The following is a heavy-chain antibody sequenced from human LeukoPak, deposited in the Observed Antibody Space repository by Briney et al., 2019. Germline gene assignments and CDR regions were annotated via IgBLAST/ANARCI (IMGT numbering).Heavy chain of an antibody. CDR2: IYTSGST. J-gene: IGHJ4*02. Sequence: SETLSLTCTVSGGSISSGSYYWSWIRQPAGKGLVWIGRIYTSGSTNYNPSLKSRVTISVDTSKNQFSLKLSSVTAADTAVYYCASSFGGYLTYYFDYWGQGTLVTVSS. CDR1: GGSISSGSYY. V-gene: IGHV4-61*02. CDR3: ASSFGGYLTYYFDY. D-gene: IGHD5-12*01.